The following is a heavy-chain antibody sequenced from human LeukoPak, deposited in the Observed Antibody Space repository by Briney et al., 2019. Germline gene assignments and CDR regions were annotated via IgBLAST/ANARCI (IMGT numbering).Heavy chain of an antibody. D-gene: IGHD6-19*01. J-gene: IGHJ4*02. Sequence: PGGSLRLSCAASGFTFSSYNMNWVRQAPGKGLEWVSSISSSGSYIYYADSVKGRFTISRDNAKNSLYLQMNSLRAEDTAVYYCAKRGAQQWLVDWYFDYWGQGTLVTVSS. CDR2: ISSSGSYI. CDR3: AKRGAQQWLVDWYFDY. V-gene: IGHV3-21*01. CDR1: GFTFSSYN.